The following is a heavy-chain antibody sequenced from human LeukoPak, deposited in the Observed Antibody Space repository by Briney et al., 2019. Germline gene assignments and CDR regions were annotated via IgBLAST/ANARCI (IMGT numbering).Heavy chain of an antibody. CDR2: MFIGGTR. CDR3: ARDLPRENSYAYGFWFDP. J-gene: IGHJ5*02. CDR1: GASISSYY. D-gene: IGHD3-16*01. Sequence: PSETLSLTCTVSGASISSYYWSWIRKPAGKGLEWIGRMFIGGTRNYSPSLKSRVTMSIDTSKNQVSLKLSSVTAADTAVYYCARDLPRENSYAYGFWFDPWGQGTLVTVSS. V-gene: IGHV4-4*07.